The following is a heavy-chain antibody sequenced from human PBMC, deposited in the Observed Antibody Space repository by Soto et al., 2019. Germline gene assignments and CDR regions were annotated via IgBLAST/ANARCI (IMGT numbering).Heavy chain of an antibody. V-gene: IGHV3-21*01. CDR1: GFPLSTYN. Sequence: GGSLRLSCAASGFPLSTYNMNWVRQAPGKGLEWVSSISTSSTYIYYADSVKSRFSISRDKAKNSLYLQMNSLTAEDTAVYYCARVLGHLEYSSSVYMDVWGKGTPVTVSS. CDR3: ARVLGHLEYSSSVYMDV. D-gene: IGHD6-6*01. J-gene: IGHJ6*03. CDR2: ISTSSTYI.